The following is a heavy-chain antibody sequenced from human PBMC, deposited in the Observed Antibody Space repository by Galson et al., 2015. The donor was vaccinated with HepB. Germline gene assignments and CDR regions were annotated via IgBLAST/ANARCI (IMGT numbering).Heavy chain of an antibody. CDR1: GFTFSSYA. CDR3: AKDLYSGSYAASFEY. Sequence: SLRLSCAASGFTFSSYAMSWVRQAPGKGLEWVSAIRGSGGSTYYADSVKGRFTISRDNSKNTLYLQMNSLRAEDTAVYYCAKDLYSGSYAASFEYWGQGTLVTVSS. V-gene: IGHV3-23*01. J-gene: IGHJ4*02. CDR2: IRGSGGST. D-gene: IGHD1-26*01.